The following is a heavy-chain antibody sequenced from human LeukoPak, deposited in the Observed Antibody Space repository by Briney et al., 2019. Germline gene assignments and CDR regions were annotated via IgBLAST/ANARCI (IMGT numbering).Heavy chain of an antibody. Sequence: GGSLRLSCAASGFTFSDYYMTWIRQAPGTGLEWLSYISTSSSGSSIYYADSVKGRFTISRDNVKSLLYLQMNSLRAEDTAVYYCARAHMIYFGSGRNRVNWFDPWGQGTLVTVSS. D-gene: IGHD3-10*01. CDR3: ARAHMIYFGSGRNRVNWFDP. V-gene: IGHV3-11*01. J-gene: IGHJ5*02. CDR1: GFTFSDYY. CDR2: ISTSSSGSSI.